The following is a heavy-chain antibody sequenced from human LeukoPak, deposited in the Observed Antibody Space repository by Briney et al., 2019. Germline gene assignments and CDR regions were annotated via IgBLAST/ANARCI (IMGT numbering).Heavy chain of an antibody. J-gene: IGHJ4*02. V-gene: IGHV3-33*01. D-gene: IGHD2-21*02. CDR3: VREECNGGNCYSNY. CDR2: IWYDGSNK. CDR1: GFTFSSYG. Sequence: GRSLRLSCATSGFTFSSYGMHWVRQAPGMGLEWVAVIWYDGSNKYYADSVKGRFTISRDDSKNTLYLQMNSLRAEDTAVYFCVREECNGGNCYSNYWGQGTLVTVSS.